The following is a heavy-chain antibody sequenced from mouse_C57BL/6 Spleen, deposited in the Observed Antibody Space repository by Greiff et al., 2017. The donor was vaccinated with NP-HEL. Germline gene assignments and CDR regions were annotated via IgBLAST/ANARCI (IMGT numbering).Heavy chain of an antibody. J-gene: IGHJ1*03. CDR3: AMTPVRGYFDV. V-gene: IGHV5-17*01. CDR2: ISSGSSTI. CDR1: GFTFSDYG. Sequence: EVHLVESGGGLVKPGGSLKLSCAASGFTFSDYGMHWVRQAPEQGLEWVAYISSGSSTIYYADTVKGRFTISRDNTKNTLFLQMTSLRSEDTAMYYCAMTPVRGYFDVWGTGTTVTVSS.